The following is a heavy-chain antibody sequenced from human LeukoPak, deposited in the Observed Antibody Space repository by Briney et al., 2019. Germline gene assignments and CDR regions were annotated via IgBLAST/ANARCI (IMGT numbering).Heavy chain of an antibody. CDR2: ITSGGDYI. Sequence: KPGGSLRLSCAASGFTFNTFNMNWVRQAPGKGLEWVSSITSGGDYIYYADSVKGRFTTSRDDAKNSLSLQLNSLRVEDPAVYYCARGHYDVLAASYKWTPDYWGQGTLVTVSS. CDR1: GFTFNTFN. V-gene: IGHV3-21*01. J-gene: IGHJ4*02. CDR3: ARGHYDVLAASYKWTPDY. D-gene: IGHD3-9*01.